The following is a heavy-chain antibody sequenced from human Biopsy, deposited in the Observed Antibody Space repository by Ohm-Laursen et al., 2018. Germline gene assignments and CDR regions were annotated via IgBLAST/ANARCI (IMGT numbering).Heavy chain of an antibody. CDR2: ISSSGSTI. CDR3: ARDGIVGARFNAFDI. V-gene: IGHV3-48*03. D-gene: IGHD1-26*01. CDR1: GLRFSMYA. J-gene: IGHJ3*02. Sequence: SLRLSCAAPGLRFSMYAMSWVRQAPGKGLEWVSYISSSGSTIYYADSVKGRFTISRDNAKNSLYLQMNSLRAEDTAVYYCARDGIVGARFNAFDIWGQGTMVTVSS.